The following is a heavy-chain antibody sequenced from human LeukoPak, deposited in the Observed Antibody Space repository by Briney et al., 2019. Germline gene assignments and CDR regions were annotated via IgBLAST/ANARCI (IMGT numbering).Heavy chain of an antibody. CDR1: GYTFTGYY. J-gene: IGHJ5*02. CDR2: INPNSGGT. V-gene: IGHV1-2*02. Sequence: ASVKVSCKASGYTFTGYYMHWVRQAPGQGLEWMGWINPNSGGTNYAQKFQGRVTMTRDTSISTAYMKLSRLRSDDTAVYYCARLSYYDSSGYYWFDPWGQGTLVTVSS. D-gene: IGHD3-22*01. CDR3: ARLSYYDSSGYYWFDP.